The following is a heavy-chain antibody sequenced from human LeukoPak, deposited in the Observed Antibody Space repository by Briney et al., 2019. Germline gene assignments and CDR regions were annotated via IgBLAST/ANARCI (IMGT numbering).Heavy chain of an antibody. Sequence: KPSETLSLTCAVSGYSISSGYYWGWIRQPPGKGLEWIGSIYHSGSTYYNPSLKSRVTISVDTSKNQFSLKLSSVTAADTAVYYCARHRHSYGDSPFDYWGQGTLVTVSS. CDR1: GYSISSGYY. D-gene: IGHD4-17*01. CDR2: IYHSGST. J-gene: IGHJ4*02. V-gene: IGHV4-38-2*01. CDR3: ARHRHSYGDSPFDY.